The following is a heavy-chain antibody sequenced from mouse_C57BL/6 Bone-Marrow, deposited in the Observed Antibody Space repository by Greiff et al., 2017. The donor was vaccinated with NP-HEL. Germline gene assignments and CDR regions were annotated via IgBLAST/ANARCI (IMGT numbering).Heavy chain of an antibody. D-gene: IGHD1-1*01. J-gene: IGHJ1*03. V-gene: IGHV1-20*01. CDR3: ARISAYYYGSSYWYFDV. Sequence: EVQLQQSGPELVKPGDSVKISCKASGYSFTGYFMNWVMQSHGKSLEWIGRINPYNGDTFYNQKFKGKATLTVDKSSSTAHMELRSLTSEDSAVYYCARISAYYYGSSYWYFDVWGTGTTVTVSS. CDR2: INPYNGDT. CDR1: GYSFTGYF.